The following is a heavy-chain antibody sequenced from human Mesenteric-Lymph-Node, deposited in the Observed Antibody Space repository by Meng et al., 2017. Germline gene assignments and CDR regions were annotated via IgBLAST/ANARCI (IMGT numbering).Heavy chain of an antibody. CDR1: GYSITSAYF. CDR2: IHHSGST. Sequence: SETLSLTCTVSGYSITSAYFWSWIRQPPGRGLEWIATIHHSGSTYYNPSLKSRVTMSVDTSKNQFSLKLSSMTAAETAVYYCARYYFASGTNYFDPWGQGTLVTVSS. CDR3: ARYYFASGTNYFDP. V-gene: IGHV4-38-2*02. J-gene: IGHJ5*02. D-gene: IGHD3-10*01.